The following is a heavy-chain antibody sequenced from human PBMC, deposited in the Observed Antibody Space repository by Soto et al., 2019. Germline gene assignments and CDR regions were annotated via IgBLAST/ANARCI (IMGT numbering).Heavy chain of an antibody. CDR2: ISDSDGNT. D-gene: IGHD4-17*01. CDR3: AKVPLRPYYFDC. CDR1: GFTFSNYA. V-gene: IGHV3-23*01. Sequence: EVQLLDSGGGLVQPGGSLRLSCAASGFTFSNYAMNWVRQAPGKGLEWVSTISDSDGNTTYADSVRGRFTISRDNPKNTLYLQMTSLRAEDTAVYYVAKVPLRPYYFDCWSQGTLGSVS. J-gene: IGHJ4*02.